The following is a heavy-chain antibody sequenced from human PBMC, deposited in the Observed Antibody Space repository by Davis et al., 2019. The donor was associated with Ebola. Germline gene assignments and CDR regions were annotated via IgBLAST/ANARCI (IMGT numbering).Heavy chain of an antibody. J-gene: IGHJ6*02. V-gene: IGHV4-34*01. CDR3: ARGHPELLYLDYYYGKDV. CDR1: GGSFSGYY. D-gene: IGHD2-2*02. CDR2: INHSGST. Sequence: SETLSLTCAVYGGSFSGYYWSWIRQPPGKGLEWIGEINHSGSTTYNPSLKSRVTISVDTSKNQFSLKLSSVTAADTAVYYCARGHPELLYLDYYYGKDVWGQGTTVTVSS.